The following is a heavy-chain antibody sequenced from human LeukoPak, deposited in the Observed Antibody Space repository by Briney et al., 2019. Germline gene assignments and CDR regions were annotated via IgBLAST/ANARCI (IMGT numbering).Heavy chain of an antibody. Sequence: GGSLRLSCAASGFTFSSYSMNWVRQAPGKGLEWVSVIYSGGSTYYADSVKGRFTISRDNSKDTLYLQMNSLRAEDTAVYYCAREFGEDYWGQGTLVTVSS. D-gene: IGHD3-16*01. V-gene: IGHV3-66*01. J-gene: IGHJ4*02. CDR2: IYSGGST. CDR1: GFTFSSYS. CDR3: AREFGEDY.